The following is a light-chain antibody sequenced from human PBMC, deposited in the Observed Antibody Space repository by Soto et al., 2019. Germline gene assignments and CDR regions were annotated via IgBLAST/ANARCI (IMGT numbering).Light chain of an antibody. J-gene: IGKJ4*01. CDR3: QQYNKWPLT. Sequence: EIVMTQSPATLSVSPGERATLSCRASQSVCNNLAWYQQKPGQAPRLLIYQASTRATGIPARFSGSGSGTEFTLTISSLQSEDFAVYYCQQYNKWPLTFGGGTKVEI. CDR1: QSVCNN. CDR2: QAS. V-gene: IGKV3-15*01.